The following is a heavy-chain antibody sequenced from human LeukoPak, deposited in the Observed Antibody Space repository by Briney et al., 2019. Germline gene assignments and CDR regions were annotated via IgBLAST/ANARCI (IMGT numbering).Heavy chain of an antibody. V-gene: IGHV3-7*05. CDR3: ARPGRYDFWRDYYYYGMDV. Sequence: GGSLRLSCAASGFTFSSYWMSWVRQAPGKGLEWVANIKQDGSEKYYVDSVKGRFTISRDNAKNSLYLQMNSLRAEDTAVYYCARPGRYDFWRDYYYYGMDVWGQGTTVTVSS. D-gene: IGHD3-3*01. CDR1: GFTFSSYW. CDR2: IKQDGSEK. J-gene: IGHJ6*02.